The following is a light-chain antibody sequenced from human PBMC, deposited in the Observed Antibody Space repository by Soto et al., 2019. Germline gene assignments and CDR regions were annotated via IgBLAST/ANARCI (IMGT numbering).Light chain of an antibody. Sequence: QSALTQPASVSGSPGQSITISCPGISSDVATYNLVSWYQQRPGTAPQLIIYEVTKRPSGVSTRFSGSQSGNTASLTISGLQADEEADYYCCSRVFGGATKLTVL. CDR3: CSRV. CDR2: EVT. V-gene: IGLV2-23*02. J-gene: IGLJ3*02. CDR1: SSDVATYNL.